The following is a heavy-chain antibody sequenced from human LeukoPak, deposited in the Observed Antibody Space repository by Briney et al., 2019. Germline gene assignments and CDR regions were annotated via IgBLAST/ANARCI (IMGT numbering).Heavy chain of an antibody. D-gene: IGHD2-2*01. CDR1: GLTFCSYG. V-gene: IGHV3-33*01. Sequence: GGSLRLSCAASGLTFCSYGMHWVRQAPGKGLEWVAVIWYDGSNKYYADSVKGRFTISRDNSKNTLYLQMNSLRAEATAVYYSAGDTSTRLGLFDPWGQGTLVTVSS. CDR2: IWYDGSNK. CDR3: AGDTSTRLGLFDP. J-gene: IGHJ5*02.